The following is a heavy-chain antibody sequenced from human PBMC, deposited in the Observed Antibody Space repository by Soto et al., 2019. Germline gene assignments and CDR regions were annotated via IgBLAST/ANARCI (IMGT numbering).Heavy chain of an antibody. CDR1: VGSVCSSGCY. D-gene: IGHD3-22*01. J-gene: IGHJ3*01. CDR3: SCNYYYDSSGQSIHALDF. V-gene: IGHV4-31*03. Sequence: TLRVGSVCSSGCYRNHYRQHPGKGLEWIGYIYYSGSTYYNPSLKSRVTISVDTSKNQFSLKLSSVTAADTAVYYCSCNYYYDSSGQSIHALDFWGHGTLVTGSS. CDR2: IYYSGST.